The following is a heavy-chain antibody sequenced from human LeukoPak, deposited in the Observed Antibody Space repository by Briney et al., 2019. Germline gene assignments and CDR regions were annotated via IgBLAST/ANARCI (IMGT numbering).Heavy chain of an antibody. V-gene: IGHV3-30*18. J-gene: IGHJ4*02. CDR2: ISYDGSNK. CDR3: AKEGDYSSYYDY. Sequence: GGSLRLSCAASGFTFSSYGMHWVRQAPGEGLEWVAVISYDGSNKYYADSVKGRFTISRDNSKNTLYLQMNSLRAEDTAVYYCAKEGDYSSYYDYWGQGTLVTVSS. D-gene: IGHD4-11*01. CDR1: GFTFSSYG.